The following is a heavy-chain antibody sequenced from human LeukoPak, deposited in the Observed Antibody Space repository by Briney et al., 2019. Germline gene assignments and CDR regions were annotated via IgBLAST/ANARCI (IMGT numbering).Heavy chain of an antibody. D-gene: IGHD3-22*01. CDR1: GFTFDDYA. V-gene: IGHV3-9*01. J-gene: IGHJ4*02. Sequence: GGSLRLSCAASGFTFDDYAMHWVRQAPGKGLEWVSGISWNSGSIGYADSVKGRFTISRDNAKNSLYLQMNSLRAEDTALYYCAKALYYDSGGYLMEGGRGYHFDYWGQGTLVTVSS. CDR3: AKALYYDSGGYLMEGGRGYHFDY. CDR2: ISWNSGSI.